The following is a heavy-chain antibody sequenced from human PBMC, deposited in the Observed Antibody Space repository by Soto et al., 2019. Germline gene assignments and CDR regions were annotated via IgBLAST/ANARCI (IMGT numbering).Heavy chain of an antibody. CDR1: GYIFNTYV. V-gene: IGHV1-3*01. CDR3: AGLQPPTFLTHYFHS. Sequence: QVHLVQSGTEVKKPGASVRISCKASGYIFNTYVLHWVRQAPGQRLEWVGWINAGNGNTKYSQKFQGRLTITGDTPGTTGYMVLSNLSSKDRAMYYGAGLQPPTFLTHYFHSGGRETLVTASS. J-gene: IGHJ4*02. CDR2: INAGNGNT. D-gene: IGHD3-3*02.